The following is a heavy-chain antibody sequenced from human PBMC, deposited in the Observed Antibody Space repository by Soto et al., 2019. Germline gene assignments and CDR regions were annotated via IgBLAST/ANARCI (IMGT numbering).Heavy chain of an antibody. CDR2: ISGSGGST. CDR1: GFTFSRYA. D-gene: IGHD3-16*01. V-gene: IGHV3-23*01. J-gene: IGHJ5*02. Sequence: EVQLLESGGGLVQPGGSLRLSCAASGFTFSRYAMSWVRQAPGKGLEWVSAISGSGGSTYYADSVTGRFTISRDNSKNTLYLQMNSLRAVDTAVYYCAKDRGPFWGTDNWFDPWGQGTLVTVSS. CDR3: AKDRGPFWGTDNWFDP.